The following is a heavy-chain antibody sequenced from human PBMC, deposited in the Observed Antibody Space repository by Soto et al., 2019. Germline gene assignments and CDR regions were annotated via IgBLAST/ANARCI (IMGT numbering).Heavy chain of an antibody. J-gene: IGHJ4*02. D-gene: IGHD3-10*01. V-gene: IGHV4-34*01. Sequence: QVQLQQWGAGLLKPSETLSLTCAVYGGSFSGYYWSWIRQPPGRGLEWIGESNHSGNTNYNPSLKSRVTISVDTSENQFSLKLSSVTAADTAVYYCARGGENGSGVNDYWGQGTLVTVSS. CDR2: SNHSGNT. CDR3: ARGGENGSGVNDY. CDR1: GGSFSGYY.